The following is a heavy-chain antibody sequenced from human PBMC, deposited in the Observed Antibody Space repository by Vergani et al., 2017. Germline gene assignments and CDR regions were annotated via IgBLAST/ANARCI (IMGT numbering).Heavy chain of an antibody. V-gene: IGHV3-33*01. CDR3: ARSGYCAHGVCYMTYYYYMDV. CDR1: GFTLSSHA. D-gene: IGHD2-8*01. CDR2: IWYDGSKE. Sequence: QVQLEESGGGVVQPGRSLRLSCVGSGFTLSSHAMHWVRQAPGKGLEWVAVIWYDGSKEYYADSVKGRFTISRDNSKNTLYLQMNNLRAADTAVYYCARSGYCAHGVCYMTYYYYMDVWGKGTAVTVSS. J-gene: IGHJ6*03.